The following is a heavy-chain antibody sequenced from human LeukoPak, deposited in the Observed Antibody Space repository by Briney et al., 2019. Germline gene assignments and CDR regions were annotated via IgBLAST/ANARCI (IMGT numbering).Heavy chain of an antibody. D-gene: IGHD2-21*02. Sequence: SVKVSCKASGGTFSSYAISWVRQAPGQGLEWMGGIIPIFGTANYAQKFQGRVTITADKSTSTAYMELSSLRSEDTAVYYCARYMTAVVVTAIQREDDAFDIWGHGTMVTVSS. CDR1: GGTFSSYA. J-gene: IGHJ3*02. CDR2: IIPIFGTA. CDR3: ARYMTAVVVTAIQREDDAFDI. V-gene: IGHV1-69*06.